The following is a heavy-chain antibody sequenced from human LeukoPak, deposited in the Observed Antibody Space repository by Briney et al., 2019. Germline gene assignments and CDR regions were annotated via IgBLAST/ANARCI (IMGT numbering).Heavy chain of an antibody. Sequence: TLSLTCTVSGGSISSGGYYWSWIRQHPGKGLEWIGYIYYSGSTYYNPSLKSRVTISVDTSKNQFSLKLSSVTAADMAVYYCARNYDFWSGYYTRPPPLADVWGQGTTVTVSS. J-gene: IGHJ6*02. D-gene: IGHD3-3*01. V-gene: IGHV4-31*03. CDR3: ARNYDFWSGYYTRPPPLADV. CDR1: GGSISSGGYY. CDR2: IYYSGST.